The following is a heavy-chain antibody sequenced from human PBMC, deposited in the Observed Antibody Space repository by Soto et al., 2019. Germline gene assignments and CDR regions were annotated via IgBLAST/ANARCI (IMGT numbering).Heavy chain of an antibody. D-gene: IGHD3-3*01. V-gene: IGHV1-69*13. J-gene: IGHJ4*02. CDR2: IIPIFGTA. CDR1: GYTFTGYF. CDR3: ARQPYDYDFWSGYTPYYFDY. Sequence: ASVKVSCKASGYTFTGYFIHWMRQAPGQGFEWMGGIIPIFGTANYAQKFQGRVTITADESTSTAYMELSSLRSEDTAVYYCARQPYDYDFWSGYTPYYFDYWGQGTLVTVSS.